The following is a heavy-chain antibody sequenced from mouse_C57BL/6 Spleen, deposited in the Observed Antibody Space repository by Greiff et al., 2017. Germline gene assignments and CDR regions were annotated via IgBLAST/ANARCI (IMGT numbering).Heavy chain of an antibody. Sequence: EVKLVESGPELVKPGASVKISCKASGYSFTGYYMNWVKQSPEQSLEWIGEINPSTGGTTYNQKFKAKATLTVDKSSSTAYMQLKSLTSEDSAVYYCASRPLDYWGQGTTLTVSS. CDR1: GYSFTGYY. V-gene: IGHV1-42*01. J-gene: IGHJ2*01. CDR2: INPSTGGT. CDR3: ASRPLDY.